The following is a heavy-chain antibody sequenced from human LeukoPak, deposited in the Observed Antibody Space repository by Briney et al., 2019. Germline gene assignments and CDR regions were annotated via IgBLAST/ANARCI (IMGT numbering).Heavy chain of an antibody. CDR2: IWYDGSNK. Sequence: GWSLRLYCAASGFTFSSYGMHWVRQAPGKGLEWVAVIWYDGSNKYYADSVKGRFTISRDNSKNTLYLQMNSLRAEDTAVYYCARDQGGDSSSLVTAYYYYGMDVWGQGTTVTVSS. V-gene: IGHV3-33*01. CDR3: ARDQGGDSSSLVTAYYYYGMDV. D-gene: IGHD6-13*01. CDR1: GFTFSSYG. J-gene: IGHJ6*02.